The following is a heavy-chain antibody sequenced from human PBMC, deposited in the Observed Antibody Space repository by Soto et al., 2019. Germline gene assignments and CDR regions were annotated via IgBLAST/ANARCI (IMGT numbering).Heavy chain of an antibody. D-gene: IGHD7-27*01. V-gene: IGHV4-61*01. Sequence: PSETLSLTCSVSGGSVRTGSYLWSWIRQPPGKGLEWIGFIPNNGSPDYNPSLKSRVVVSIDRSKNQFSLKVNSVTAADTAVYFCARIGWGGDSWGQGTLVTVSS. CDR3: ARIGWGGDS. CDR2: IPNNGSP. CDR1: GGSVRTGSYL. J-gene: IGHJ4*02.